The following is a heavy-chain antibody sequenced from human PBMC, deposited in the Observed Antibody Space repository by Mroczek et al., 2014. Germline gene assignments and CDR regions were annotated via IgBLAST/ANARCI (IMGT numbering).Heavy chain of an antibody. V-gene: IGHV3-9*01. D-gene: IGHD3-10*01. CDR2: ISWNSGSI. J-gene: IGHJ4*02. CDR3: AKVLSRSKRTMVRGAYDY. Sequence: VQLVQSGGGLVQPGRSLRLSCAASGFTFDDYAMHWVRQAPGKGLEWVSGISWNSGSIGYADSVKGRFTISRDNAKNSLYLQMNSLRAEDTALYYCAKVLSRSKRTMVRGAYDYWGQGTLVTVSS. CDR1: GFTFDDYA.